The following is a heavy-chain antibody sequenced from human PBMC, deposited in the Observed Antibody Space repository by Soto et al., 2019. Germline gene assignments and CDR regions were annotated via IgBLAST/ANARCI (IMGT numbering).Heavy chain of an antibody. CDR2: IYYSGST. J-gene: IGHJ5*02. Sequence: LSLTCILSGGSLSNYYWSWVRQTPGKGLEWIGYIYYSGSTTYKHNPSLESRVTISGDTSKNQFSLRLRSVTAADTAIYYCARFPDYGAYVAPWGQGTLVTVSS. CDR3: ARFPDYGAYVAP. D-gene: IGHD4-17*01. CDR1: GGSLSNYY. V-gene: IGHV4-59*08.